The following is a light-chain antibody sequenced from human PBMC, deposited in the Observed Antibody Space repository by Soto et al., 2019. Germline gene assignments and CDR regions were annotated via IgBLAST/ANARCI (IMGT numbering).Light chain of an antibody. V-gene: IGLV1-51*01. J-gene: IGLJ3*02. CDR1: SSNIGNNY. CDR2: DNN. CDR3: GTWDSSLSAWV. Sequence: QSVLTQPPSVSAAPGQKVTISCSGSSSNIGNNYVSWYQQLPGTAPQLLIYDNNQRPSGIPDRCSGSKSGTSATLGITGLQTGDEADYYCGTWDSSLSAWVFGGGTKVTVL.